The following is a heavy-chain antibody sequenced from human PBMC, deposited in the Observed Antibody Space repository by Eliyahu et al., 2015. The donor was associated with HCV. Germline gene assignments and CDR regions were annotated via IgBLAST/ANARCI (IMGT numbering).Heavy chain of an antibody. D-gene: IGHD7-27*01. Sequence: QVQLQQWGAGLLXPSETLSLTCAVYGXSFSGYYWSWIRQPPGKGLEWIGEINHSGSTNYNPSLKSRVTISVDTSKNQFSLKLSSVTAADTAVYYCARDGLGKPDYWGQGTLVTVSS. CDR2: INHSGST. CDR3: ARDGLGKPDY. V-gene: IGHV4-34*01. CDR1: GXSFSGYY. J-gene: IGHJ4*02.